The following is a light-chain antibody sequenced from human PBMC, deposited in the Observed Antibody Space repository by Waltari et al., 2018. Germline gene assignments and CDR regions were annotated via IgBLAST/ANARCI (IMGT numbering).Light chain of an antibody. V-gene: IGKV3-20*01. CDR2: DAS. Sequence: EIVLTQSPGSLALSPGERATIACRASQSVGKSLAWYQQKPGQAPRLLIYDASRRATGLPDRFSGRGSGTDFSLTISRLEPADFAVYYCQHYVRLPATFGQGTKVEI. CDR3: QHYVRLPAT. J-gene: IGKJ1*01. CDR1: QSVGKS.